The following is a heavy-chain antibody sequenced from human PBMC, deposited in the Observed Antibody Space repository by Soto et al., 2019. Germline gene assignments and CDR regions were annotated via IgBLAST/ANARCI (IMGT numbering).Heavy chain of an antibody. V-gene: IGHV1-18*01. CDR2: ISAYNGNT. J-gene: IGHJ4*02. Sequence: MGWISAYNGNTNYAQKLQGRVTMTTDTSTSTAYMELRSLRSDDTAVYYCARGSSKWLVRSPFDYWGQGTLVTVSS. D-gene: IGHD6-19*01. CDR3: ARGSSKWLVRSPFDY.